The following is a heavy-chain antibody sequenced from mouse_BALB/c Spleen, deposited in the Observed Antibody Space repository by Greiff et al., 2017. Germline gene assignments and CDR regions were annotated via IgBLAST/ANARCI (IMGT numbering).Heavy chain of an antibody. CDR2: IYPGDGDT. V-gene: IGHV1-80*01. CDR3: ARKGDYYGSSFPFDY. J-gene: IGHJ2*01. D-gene: IGHD1-1*01. CDR1: GYAFSSYW. Sequence: VKVVESGAELVRPGSSVKISCKASGYAFSSYWMNWVKQRPGQGLEWIGQIYPGDGDTNYNGKFKGKATLTADKSSSTAYMQLSSLTSEDSAVYFCARKGDYYGSSFPFDYWGQGTTLTVSS.